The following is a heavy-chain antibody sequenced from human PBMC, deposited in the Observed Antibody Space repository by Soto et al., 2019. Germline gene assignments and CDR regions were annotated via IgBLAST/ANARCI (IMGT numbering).Heavy chain of an antibody. Sequence: QVRLVESGGGVVQPGRSLRLSCTASGFSFSSYAMYWFRQPPGKGLELVAGMAHDGINKHYADSVKGRVTVSRDNSNHSLDLQLNSLRGEDTPMYYCARDMYSSDYFVKWFATWGQGTLVTVSS. CDR2: MAHDGINK. J-gene: IGHJ5*02. CDR1: GFSFSSYA. V-gene: IGHV3-30-3*01. CDR3: ARDMYSSDYFVKWFAT. D-gene: IGHD6-19*01.